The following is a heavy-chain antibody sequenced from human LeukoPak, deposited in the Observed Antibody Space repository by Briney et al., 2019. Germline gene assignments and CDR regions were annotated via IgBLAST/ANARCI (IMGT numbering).Heavy chain of an antibody. Sequence: SETLSLTCTVSGGSISSYYWSWIRQPPGKGLEWIGEIYHSGSTNYNPSLKSRVTISVDKSKNQFSLKLSSVTAADTAVYYCARAGQVGAIDYWGQGTLVTVSS. CDR1: GGSISSYY. CDR2: IYHSGST. CDR3: ARAGQVGAIDY. V-gene: IGHV4-59*12. D-gene: IGHD1-26*01. J-gene: IGHJ4*02.